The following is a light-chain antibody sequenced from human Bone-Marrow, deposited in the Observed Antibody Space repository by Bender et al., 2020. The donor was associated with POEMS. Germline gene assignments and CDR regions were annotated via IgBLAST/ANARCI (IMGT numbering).Light chain of an antibody. Sequence: QSALTQPASVSGSPGQSITISCTGTSSDVGHYNLVSWYQQHPGKAPKLMIYEVSKRPSGVSNRFSGSKSGNTASLTISGLQAGEESDYYSQSYDKNLGGWVFGGGTKLTVL. V-gene: IGLV2-23*02. CDR3: QSYDKNLGGWV. CDR1: SSDVGHYNL. CDR2: EVS. J-gene: IGLJ3*02.